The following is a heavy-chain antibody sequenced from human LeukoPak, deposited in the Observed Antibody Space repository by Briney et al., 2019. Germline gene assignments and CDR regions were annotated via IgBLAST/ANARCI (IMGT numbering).Heavy chain of an antibody. V-gene: IGHV4-59*08. J-gene: IGHJ4*02. D-gene: IGHD6-19*01. CDR1: GGSISSYY. CDR2: IYYSGST. CDR3: ARRKPYSSGWTMFGY. Sequence: SETLSLTCTVSGGSISSYYWSWIRQPPGKGLEWIGYIYYSGSTNYNPSLKSRVTISVDTSKNQFSLKLSSVTAADTAVYYCARRKPYSSGWTMFGYWGQGTLVTVSS.